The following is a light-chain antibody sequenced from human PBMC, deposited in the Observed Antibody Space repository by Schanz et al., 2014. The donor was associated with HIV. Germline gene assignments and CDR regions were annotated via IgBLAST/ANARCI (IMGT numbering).Light chain of an antibody. Sequence: QSVLTQPASVSGSPGQSITISCTGTSSDVGSYNLVSWYQQHPGKAPKLMIYEGSKRPSGVSNRFSGSKSGNTASLTISGLQAEDEADYYCSSYTSSSTPRVFGGGTKLTVL. J-gene: IGLJ3*02. CDR2: EGS. V-gene: IGLV2-14*02. CDR1: SSDVGSYNL. CDR3: SSYTSSSTPRV.